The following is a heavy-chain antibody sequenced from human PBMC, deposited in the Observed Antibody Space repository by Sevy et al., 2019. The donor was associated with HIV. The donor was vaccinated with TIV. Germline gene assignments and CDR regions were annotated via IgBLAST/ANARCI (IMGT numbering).Heavy chain of an antibody. V-gene: IGHV1-69*06. CDR3: ARDMREDSAPGNWFDP. CDR1: GGTFSSYA. J-gene: IGHJ5*02. CDR2: IIPIFGTA. D-gene: IGHD1-26*01. Sequence: ASVKVSCKASGGTFSSYAISWVRQAPGQGLEWMGGIIPIFGTANYAQKFQGRVTITADKSTSTAYMELSSLRSEDTAVYYCARDMREDSAPGNWFDPWGQGTLVTVSS.